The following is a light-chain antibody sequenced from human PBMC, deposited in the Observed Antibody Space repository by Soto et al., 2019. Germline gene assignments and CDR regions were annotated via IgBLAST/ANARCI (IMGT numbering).Light chain of an antibody. CDR3: CSYAGSYTSS. CDR2: DVS. CDR1: SSDVGGYNY. J-gene: IGLJ2*01. V-gene: IGLV2-11*01. Sequence: QSALTQPRSVSGSPGQSVTISCTRTSSDVGGYNYVSWYQQHPGKAPKLMIYDVSKRPSGVPDRFSGSKSGNTASLTISGLQAEDEADYYCCSYAGSYTSSFGGGTQLTVL.